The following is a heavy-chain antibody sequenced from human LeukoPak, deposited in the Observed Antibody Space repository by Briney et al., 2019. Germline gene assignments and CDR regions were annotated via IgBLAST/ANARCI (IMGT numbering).Heavy chain of an antibody. CDR3: AKEADYSSSWTDY. Sequence: PGRSLRLSCAASGFTFDDYAMHWVRQAPGKGLEWVSGISWNSGNLAYADSVKGRFTISRDNAKNSLYLQMNSLRAEGTALYYCAKEADYSSSWTDYWGQGTLVTVSS. D-gene: IGHD6-13*01. V-gene: IGHV3-9*01. CDR1: GFTFDDYA. J-gene: IGHJ4*02. CDR2: ISWNSGNL.